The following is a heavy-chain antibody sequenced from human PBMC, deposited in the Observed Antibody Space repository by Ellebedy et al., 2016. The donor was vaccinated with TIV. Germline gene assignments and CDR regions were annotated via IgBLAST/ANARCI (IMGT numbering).Heavy chain of an antibody. CDR1: GSPFKNHA. D-gene: IGHD3-3*01. J-gene: IGHJ5*02. Sequence: GESLKISCAASGSPFKNHAVSWVRQAPGKGLEWVSAISGGGGSTSYADSVKGRFTISRENAKNALFLQMDGLRVDDSAVYYCVGFGVFNLWGQGAPVTVSS. V-gene: IGHV3-23*01. CDR3: VGFGVFNL. CDR2: ISGGGGST.